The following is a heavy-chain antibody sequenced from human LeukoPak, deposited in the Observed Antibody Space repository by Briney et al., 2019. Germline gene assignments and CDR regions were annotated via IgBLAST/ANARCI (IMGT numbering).Heavy chain of an antibody. Sequence: GGSLRLSCAASGFTFTSYAMNWVRQAPGKGLEWVSAISGSGGSTYYAASVKGRFTVSRDNSKTTLYLQMNSLRAEDTAVYYCAKDRGSGSYYNDPGYWGQGTLVTVSS. J-gene: IGHJ4*02. CDR1: GFTFTSYA. CDR2: ISGSGGST. V-gene: IGHV3-23*01. CDR3: AKDRGSGSYYNDPGY. D-gene: IGHD3-10*01.